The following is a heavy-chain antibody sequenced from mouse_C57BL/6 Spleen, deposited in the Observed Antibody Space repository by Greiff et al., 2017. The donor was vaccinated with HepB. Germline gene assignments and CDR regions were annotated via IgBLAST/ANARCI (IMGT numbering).Heavy chain of an antibody. CDR1: GFTFSDFY. CDR2: SRNKANDYTT. V-gene: IGHV7-1*01. D-gene: IGHD1-1*01. Sequence: EVNVVESGGGLVQSGRSLRLSCATSGFTFSDFYMEWVRQAPGKGLEWIAASRNKANDYTTEYSASVKGRFIVSRDTSQSILYLQMNALRAEDTAIYYCARGFITTGAMDYWGQGTSVTVSS. J-gene: IGHJ4*01. CDR3: ARGFITTGAMDY.